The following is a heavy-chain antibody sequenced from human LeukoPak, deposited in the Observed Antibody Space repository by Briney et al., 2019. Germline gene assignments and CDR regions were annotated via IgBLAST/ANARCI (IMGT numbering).Heavy chain of an antibody. CDR2: IDPSGGST. CDR3: ARVRGYRYGQFDY. Sequence: ASVKVSCKASGNTFTNYYIHWVRQVPGQGLEWMGIIDPSGGSTSYAQKFQGRVSMTRDTSTSTVYMELSGLRSEDTAVYYCARVRGYRYGQFDYWGQGILVTVSS. V-gene: IGHV1-46*01. D-gene: IGHD5-18*01. CDR1: GNTFTNYY. J-gene: IGHJ4*02.